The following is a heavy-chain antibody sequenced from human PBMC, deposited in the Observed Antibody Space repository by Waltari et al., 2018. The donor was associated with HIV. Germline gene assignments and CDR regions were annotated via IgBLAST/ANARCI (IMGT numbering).Heavy chain of an antibody. V-gene: IGHV3-33*01. D-gene: IGHD6-13*01. J-gene: IGHJ4*02. Sequence: QVRLVESGGGVVQPGKSLRLSCSTSGFPFSSYGMHWVRQAPGKGLEWVTVIWYDGSNDYYADSVKGRFTISRDNSKNTLYLQMNNLRVEDTAVYYCARKRRDGYSSDYWGQGTLVTVSS. CDR1: GFPFSSYG. CDR3: ARKRRDGYSSDY. CDR2: IWYDGSND.